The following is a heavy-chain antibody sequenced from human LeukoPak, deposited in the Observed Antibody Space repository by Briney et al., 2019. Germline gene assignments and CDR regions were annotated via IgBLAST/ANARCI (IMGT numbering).Heavy chain of an antibody. CDR2: IRSKANSYAT. V-gene: IGHV3-73*01. CDR1: GFTFSGSA. J-gene: IGHJ4*02. D-gene: IGHD3-3*01. Sequence: GGSLGLSCAASGFTFSGSAMHWVRQASGKGLEWVGRIRSKANSYATAYAASVKGRFTISRDDSKNTAYLQMNSLKTEDTAVYYSTGAYYDFWSGYTQLDYWGQGTLVTVSS. CDR3: TGAYYDFWSGYTQLDY.